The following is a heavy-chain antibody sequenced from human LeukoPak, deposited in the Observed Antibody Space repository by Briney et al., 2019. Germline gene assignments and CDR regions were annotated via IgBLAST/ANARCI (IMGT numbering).Heavy chain of an antibody. Sequence: PGGSLRLSCAASGFTFSSYAMSWVRQAPGKGLEWVSAISGSSGSTYYADSVKGRFTISRDNSKNTLYLQMNSLRAEDTAVYYCAKDLARLRYFDWLLLPILFDYWGQGTLVTVSS. J-gene: IGHJ4*02. CDR3: AKDLARLRYFDWLLLPILFDY. CDR2: ISGSSGST. V-gene: IGHV3-23*01. D-gene: IGHD3-9*01. CDR1: GFTFSSYA.